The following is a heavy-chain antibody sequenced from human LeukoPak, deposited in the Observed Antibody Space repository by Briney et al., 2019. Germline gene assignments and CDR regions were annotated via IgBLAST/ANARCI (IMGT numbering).Heavy chain of an antibody. J-gene: IGHJ4*02. CDR3: AREGASSSFGY. V-gene: IGHV3-53*01. Sequence: PGGSLRLSCAASGLTGGHNYVSWVRQAPGKGLEWVSVLYSGGNTYHADSVKGRFTISRDNSKNTLYLQMNSLRAEDTAVYYCAREGASSSFGYWGQGTLVTVSS. CDR2: LYSGGNT. D-gene: IGHD6-13*01. CDR1: GLTGGHNY.